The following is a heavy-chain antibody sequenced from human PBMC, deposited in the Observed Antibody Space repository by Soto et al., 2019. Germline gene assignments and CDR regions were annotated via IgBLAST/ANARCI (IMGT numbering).Heavy chain of an antibody. J-gene: IGHJ4*02. CDR2: INHSGST. V-gene: IGHV4-34*01. Sequence: SETLSLTCAIYGGSFSGYYWSWLRQPPGKGLEWIGEINHSGSTNYNPSLKSRVTISADTSKNQFSLKLSSVTAADTAVYYCVRDWDNCSSPTCYNSPQRRRHHFDYWSQGTLVTVSS. CDR3: VRDWDNCSSPTCYNSPQRRRHHFDY. CDR1: GGSFSGYY. D-gene: IGHD2-2*02.